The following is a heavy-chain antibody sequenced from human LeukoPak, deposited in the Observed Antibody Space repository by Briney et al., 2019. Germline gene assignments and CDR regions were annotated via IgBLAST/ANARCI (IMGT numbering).Heavy chain of an antibody. D-gene: IGHD6-19*01. Sequence: PGGSLRLSCASSGFSFSGYEMHWVRQDTGRGLEWVSAIGTSGDTFYAGSVKGRFTISRENAKNSLYLQMNSLSAGDTAVYYCVREGRGRSGTNAYDIWGQGTMVSVST. CDR1: GFSFSGYE. CDR2: IGTSGDT. V-gene: IGHV3-13*01. J-gene: IGHJ3*02. CDR3: VREGRGRSGTNAYDI.